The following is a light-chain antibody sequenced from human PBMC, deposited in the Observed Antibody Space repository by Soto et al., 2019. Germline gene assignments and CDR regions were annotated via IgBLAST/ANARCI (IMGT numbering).Light chain of an antibody. CDR1: QGISSY. V-gene: IGKV1-8*01. CDR3: QQYYSYPLT. Sequence: IRMTQSPSSFSASTGDRVPITCRASQGISSYLAWYQQKPGKAPKLLIYAASTLQSGVPSRFSGSGSGTDFTLTISCLQSEDFATYYCQQYYSYPLTFGGGTKVDIK. CDR2: AAS. J-gene: IGKJ4*01.